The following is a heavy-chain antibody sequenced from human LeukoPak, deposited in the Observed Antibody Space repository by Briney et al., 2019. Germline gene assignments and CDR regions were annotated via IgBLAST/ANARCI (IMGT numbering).Heavy chain of an antibody. CDR3: ARDPNALDY. CDR2: ITRSSSTI. J-gene: IGHJ4*02. V-gene: IGHV3-48*01. Sequence: GGSLRLSCAASGFTFSTYSMNWVRQAPGKGLEWVSYITRSSSTIHYADSVRGRFTISRNNAKNLLYLHMNSLRVEDTAVYYCARDPNALDYWGPGTLVIVSS. CDR1: GFTFSTYS.